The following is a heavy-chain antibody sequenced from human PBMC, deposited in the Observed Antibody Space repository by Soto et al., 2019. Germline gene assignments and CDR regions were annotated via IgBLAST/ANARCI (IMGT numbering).Heavy chain of an antibody. CDR3: ASHRGYSYGYWFDP. CDR2: IYSGGST. V-gene: IGHV3-53*01. D-gene: IGHD5-18*01. CDR1: GVAVSSNY. Sequence: GGSLRLSCAASGVAVSSNYMSWVRQAPGKGLEWVSVIYSGGSTYYADSVKGRFTISRDNSKNTLYLQMNSLRAEDTAVYYCASHRGYSYGYWFDPWGQGTLVTVSS. J-gene: IGHJ5*02.